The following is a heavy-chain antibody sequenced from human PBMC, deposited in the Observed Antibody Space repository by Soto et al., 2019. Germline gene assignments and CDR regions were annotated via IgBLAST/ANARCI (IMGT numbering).Heavy chain of an antibody. CDR3: GRVTLKAGKWFDP. CDR1: GYTFTDFF. J-gene: IGHJ5*02. Sequence: ASVKVSCKGSGYTFTDFFIHWVRQAPGEGVEWMGWINPKSRGTNYAQNFLGRVTMTRDTYDISAYIELRDLRPNDKGFYYCGRVTLKAGKWFDPGRQGNLVPFSS. CDR2: INPKSRGT. V-gene: IGHV1-2*02. D-gene: IGHD1-1*01.